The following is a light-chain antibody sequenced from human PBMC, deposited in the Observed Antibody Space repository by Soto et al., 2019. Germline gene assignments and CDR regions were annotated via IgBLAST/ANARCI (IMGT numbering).Light chain of an antibody. J-gene: IGKJ1*01. CDR1: QGISSY. CDR2: AAS. CDR3: QQLNSYPWT. Sequence: IQMTQSPSTMSASVGDRVTITCRASQGISSYLAWYQQKPGKAPKLLIYAASTLQSGVPSRFSGSGSGTEFTLTISSLQPEDFATYYCQQLNSYPWTFGQGTNVAIK. V-gene: IGKV1-9*01.